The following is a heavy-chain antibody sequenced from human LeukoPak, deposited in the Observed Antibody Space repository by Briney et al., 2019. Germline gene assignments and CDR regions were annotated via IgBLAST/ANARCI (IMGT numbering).Heavy chain of an antibody. J-gene: IGHJ4*02. CDR3: AKGPGRTVTYYYFDY. CDR2: IRYDGSNK. D-gene: IGHD4-11*01. Sequence: GGSLRLSCAASGFTFSSYGMHWVRQAPGKGLERVAFIRYDGSNKYYADSVKGRFTISRDNSKNTLYLQMNSLRAEDTAVYYCAKGPGRTVTYYYFDYWGQGTLVTVSS. V-gene: IGHV3-30*02. CDR1: GFTFSSYG.